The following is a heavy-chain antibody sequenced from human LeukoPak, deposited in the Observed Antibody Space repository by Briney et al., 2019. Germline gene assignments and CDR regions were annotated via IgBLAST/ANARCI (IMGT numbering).Heavy chain of an antibody. CDR2: IFATGDT. CDR1: GDSMRKWC. V-gene: IGHV4-4*07. Sequence: SETLSLTCAVSGDSMRKWCWSWIRQPAGKGLEWIGRIFATGDTNYNPSLKSRVAMSVDTSKNYFSLNLTSVTAADTAVYYCARTPPGRGYYIYWYFDLWGRGTLVTVSS. J-gene: IGHJ2*01. D-gene: IGHD3-3*01. CDR3: ARTPPGRGYYIYWYFDL.